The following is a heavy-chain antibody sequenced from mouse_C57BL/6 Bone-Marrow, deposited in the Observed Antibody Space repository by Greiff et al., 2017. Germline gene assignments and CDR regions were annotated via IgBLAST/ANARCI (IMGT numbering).Heavy chain of an antibody. CDR2: ILPGSGST. V-gene: IGHV1-9*01. CDR1: GYTFTGYW. CDR3: ARRKEGFITTVVAPFDY. Sequence: VQLQQSGAELMKPGASVKLSCKATGYTFTGYWIEWVKQRPGHGLEWIGEILPGSGSTNYNEKFKGKATFTADTSSNTAYMQLSSLTTEDSAIYYCARRKEGFITTVVAPFDYWGQGTTLTVSS. J-gene: IGHJ2*01. D-gene: IGHD1-1*01.